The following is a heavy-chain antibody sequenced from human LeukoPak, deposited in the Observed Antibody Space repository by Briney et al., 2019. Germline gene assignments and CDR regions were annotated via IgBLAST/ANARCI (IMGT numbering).Heavy chain of an antibody. Sequence: GGSLRLSCAASGFTFSSYSMNWVRQAPGKGLEWVSSISSSSSYIYYADSVKGRFTISRDNAKNSPYLQMNSLRAEDTAVYYCARDISGNFDYWGQGTLVTVSS. D-gene: IGHD1-26*01. CDR2: ISSSSSYI. J-gene: IGHJ4*02. CDR1: GFTFSSYS. CDR3: ARDISGNFDY. V-gene: IGHV3-21*01.